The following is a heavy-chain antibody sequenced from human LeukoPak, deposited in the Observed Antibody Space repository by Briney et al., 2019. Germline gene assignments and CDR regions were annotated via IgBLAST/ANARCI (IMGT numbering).Heavy chain of an antibody. Sequence: ASVKVSCKASGYTFTGYYMHWVRQAPGQGLEWMGWINPNSGGTNYAQKFQGRVTMTRDTSISTAYMELSRLRSDDTAVYYCARTSLFSSGWSIFDYWGQGTLVTVSS. D-gene: IGHD6-19*01. CDR2: INPNSGGT. J-gene: IGHJ4*02. V-gene: IGHV1-2*02. CDR1: GYTFTGYY. CDR3: ARTSLFSSGWSIFDY.